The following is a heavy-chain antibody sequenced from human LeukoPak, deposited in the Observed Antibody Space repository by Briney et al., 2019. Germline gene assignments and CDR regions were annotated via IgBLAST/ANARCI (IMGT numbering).Heavy chain of an antibody. CDR2: IYRTGST. J-gene: IGHJ5*02. D-gene: IGHD3-10*01. V-gene: IGHV4-38-2*02. CDR1: GYSISSGYY. Sequence: PSEALSLTCTVSGYSISSGYYWGWIRQPPRKGLEWIGSIYRTGSTYYNPSLKSRVTISMDTSKNQFSLNLSSVTAADTAVYYCARRWSLRRLEVASTRGWFDPWGQGTLVTVSS. CDR3: ARRWSLRRLEVASTRGWFDP.